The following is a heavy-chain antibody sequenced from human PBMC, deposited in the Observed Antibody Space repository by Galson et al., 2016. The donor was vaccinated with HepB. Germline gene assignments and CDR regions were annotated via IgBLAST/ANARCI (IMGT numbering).Heavy chain of an antibody. CDR2: ILYSGNT. Sequence: SETLSLTCTVSGGSVSSGSYYWSWVRQPPGKALEWIGYILYSGNTNYNPSLWSRVTISLDTSRNQFSLNLRSVTAADTAVYYCASPIHLWALDYWGQGSLVTVSS. D-gene: IGHD5-18*01. CDR3: ASPIHLWALDY. J-gene: IGHJ4*02. V-gene: IGHV4-61*01. CDR1: GGSVSSGSYY.